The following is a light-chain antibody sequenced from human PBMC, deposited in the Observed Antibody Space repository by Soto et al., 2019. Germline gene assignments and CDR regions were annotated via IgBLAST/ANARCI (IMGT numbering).Light chain of an antibody. J-gene: IGKJ4*01. CDR2: KAS. V-gene: IGKV1-5*03. Sequence: DIQMTQSPSTLSASVGDRVTITCRASQSISTWLAWYQQKPGKAPKLLIYKASSLEGGVPSRFGGSGSGTLFNITISSLHPVDFATYYYQQYNTYPPPFAAGTRVEIK. CDR3: QQYNTYPPP. CDR1: QSISTW.